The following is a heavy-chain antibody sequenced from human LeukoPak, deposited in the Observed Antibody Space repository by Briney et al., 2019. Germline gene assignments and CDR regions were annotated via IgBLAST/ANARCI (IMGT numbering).Heavy chain of an antibody. J-gene: IGHJ4*02. D-gene: IGHD3-3*01. V-gene: IGHV3-23*01. Sequence: GCLGLSCVASGFTLFRYVMSWGPPGPGGGVGWVSTISGVGLRTYYADSVKGRFTISRDNSKNTLYLQMNSLRAEDTAVYYCAKDLESREYTFGTFDYWGQGTLVAVSS. CDR2: ISGVGLRT. CDR3: AKDLESREYTFGTFDY. CDR1: GFTLFRYV.